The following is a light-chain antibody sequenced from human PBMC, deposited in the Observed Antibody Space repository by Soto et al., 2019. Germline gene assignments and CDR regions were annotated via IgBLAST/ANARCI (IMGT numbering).Light chain of an antibody. Sequence: DIQMTQSPSTLSASVGDRVTITCRASQTISNWLAWYQQKPGKAPRLLIYDASTLESGVPSRLSGSASGTEFTLTISSLQPDDFATYYCQQHTFGQGTKLEIK. J-gene: IGKJ2*01. CDR1: QTISNW. CDR2: DAS. V-gene: IGKV1-5*01. CDR3: QQHT.